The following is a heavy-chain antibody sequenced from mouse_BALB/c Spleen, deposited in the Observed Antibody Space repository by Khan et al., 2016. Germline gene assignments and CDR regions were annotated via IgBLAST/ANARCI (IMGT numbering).Heavy chain of an antibody. Sequence: VQLKQSGPSLVKPSQTLSLTCSVTDDSITSGYWNWIRKFPGNKLEYMGYISYSDSTYYNPSLKSRLSITRDTSKNQFYLQLNSVTTEDTATYYCARSGVRHWFPYWGQGTLVTVSA. J-gene: IGHJ3*01. V-gene: IGHV3-8*02. CDR3: ARSGVRHWFPY. CDR1: DDSITSGY. D-gene: IGHD1-2*01. CDR2: ISYSDST.